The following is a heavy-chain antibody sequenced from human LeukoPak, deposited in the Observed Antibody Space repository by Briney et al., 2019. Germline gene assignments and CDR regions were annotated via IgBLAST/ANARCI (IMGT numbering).Heavy chain of an antibody. CDR3: ARDERPRTYCSGGSCYRGGNAFDI. CDR2: ISSSSSYI. D-gene: IGHD2-15*01. V-gene: IGHV3-21*01. CDR1: GFTFSSYS. J-gene: IGHJ3*02. Sequence: AGGSLRLSCAASGFTFSSYSMNWVRQAPGKGLEWVSSISSSSSYIYYADSVKGRFTISRDNAKNSLYLQMNSLRAEDTAVYYCARDERPRTYCSGGSCYRGGNAFDIWGQGTMVTVSS.